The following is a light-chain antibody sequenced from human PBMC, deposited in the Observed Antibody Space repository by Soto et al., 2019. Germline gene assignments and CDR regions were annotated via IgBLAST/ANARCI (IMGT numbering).Light chain of an antibody. J-gene: IGLJ2*01. Sequence: QSALTQPRSVSGSPGQSVTISCTGTSSDVGGYNYVSWYQQHPGKAPNLMIYDVSKRPSGVPDRFSGSKSGNTASLTNSGLQAEDEADYYCCSYAGSYTWVFGGGTKLTVL. V-gene: IGLV2-11*01. CDR1: SSDVGGYNY. CDR2: DVS. CDR3: CSYAGSYTWV.